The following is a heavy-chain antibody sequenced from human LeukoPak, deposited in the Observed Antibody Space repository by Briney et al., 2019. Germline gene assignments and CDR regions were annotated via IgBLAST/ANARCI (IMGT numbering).Heavy chain of an antibody. Sequence: GASVKVSCKASGYTFTSYGISWVRQAPGKGLEWMGGFDPEDGETIYAQKFQGRVTMTEDTSTDTAYMELSSLRSEDTAVYYCATVAPFGVAYYFDYWGQGTLVTVSS. CDR3: ATVAPFGVAYYFDY. V-gene: IGHV1-24*01. CDR1: GYTFTSYG. J-gene: IGHJ4*02. CDR2: FDPEDGET. D-gene: IGHD3-16*01.